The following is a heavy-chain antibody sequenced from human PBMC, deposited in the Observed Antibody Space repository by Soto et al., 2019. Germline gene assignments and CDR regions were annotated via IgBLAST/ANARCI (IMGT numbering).Heavy chain of an antibody. CDR2: IKQDGGDQ. CDR1: GFTFSHYW. J-gene: IGHJ4*02. V-gene: IGHV3-7*03. CDR3: ARDEGIDY. Sequence: EVQLVESGGGLVQPGGSLRLSCAASGFTFSHYWMSWVRQAPGKGLEWVVNIKQDGGDQFYLDSVKGRFSIYRDNAKHLLYLHMGSLRVEDTALYYCARDEGIDYWGQGTLVTVSS.